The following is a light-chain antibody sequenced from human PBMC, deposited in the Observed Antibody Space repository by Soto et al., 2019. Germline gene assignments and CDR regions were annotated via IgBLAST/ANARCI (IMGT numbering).Light chain of an antibody. Sequence: QSVLTQPPSVSEAPGQKVTISCTGSSSNIGAGYDVNWYQQLPGTAPKLLIYGNSNRPSGVPDRFSGSKSGTSASLAITGLQAEDEADYHCQSYDSSLSGSVFGGGTKLTVL. J-gene: IGLJ2*01. CDR2: GNS. CDR3: QSYDSSLSGSV. CDR1: SSNIGAGYD. V-gene: IGLV1-40*01.